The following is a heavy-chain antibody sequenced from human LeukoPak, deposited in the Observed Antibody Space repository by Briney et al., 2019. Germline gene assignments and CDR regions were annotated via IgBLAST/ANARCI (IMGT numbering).Heavy chain of an antibody. CDR3: ARITYCSSTSCTYYFDY. V-gene: IGHV4-61*02. Sequence: SQTLSLTCTVSGDSISSGSYYWSWIRQPAGKGLEWIGRIYTSGSTNYNPSLKSRVTMSVDTSKNQFSLKLSSVTAADAAVYYCARITYCSSTSCTYYFDYWGQGTLVTVSS. CDR1: GDSISSGSYY. D-gene: IGHD2-2*01. J-gene: IGHJ4*02. CDR2: IYTSGST.